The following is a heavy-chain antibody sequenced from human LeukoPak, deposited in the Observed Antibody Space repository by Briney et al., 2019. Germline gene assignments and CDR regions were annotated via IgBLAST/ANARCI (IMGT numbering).Heavy chain of an antibody. CDR1: GSTFIGYN. CDR3: ARGPEGMV. V-gene: IGHV1-2*02. D-gene: IGHD2-8*01. Sequence: ASLKASCKATGSTFIGYNMHCIREVLGHVLEWMGWINPNSGGTNYAQKFQGRVTMTRDTSISTAYMELSRLRSDDTAVYYCARGPEGMVWGQGTLVTVSS. CDR2: INPNSGGT. J-gene: IGHJ4*02.